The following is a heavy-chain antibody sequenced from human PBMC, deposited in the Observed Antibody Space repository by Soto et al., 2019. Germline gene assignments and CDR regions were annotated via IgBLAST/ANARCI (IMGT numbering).Heavy chain of an antibody. Sequence: NPSETLSLTCTVSGGSITSSSYYWGWIRQPPGKGLEWIGGIYYSGSTYYNPSLKSRVTISVDTSKNQFSLKLSSVTAADTAVYYCMLGSGWKDFDYWGQGTLVTVSS. V-gene: IGHV4-39*01. CDR1: GGSITSSSYY. D-gene: IGHD3-22*01. J-gene: IGHJ4*02. CDR2: IYYSGST. CDR3: MLGSGWKDFDY.